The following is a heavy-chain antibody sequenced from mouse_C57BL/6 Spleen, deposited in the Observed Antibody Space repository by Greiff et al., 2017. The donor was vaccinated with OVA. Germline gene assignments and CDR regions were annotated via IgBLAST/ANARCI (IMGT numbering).Heavy chain of an antibody. CDR3: ARRRQGYYVMDY. J-gene: IGHJ4*01. CDR1: GYTFTSYW. Sequence: QVQLQQPGAELVKPGASVKLSCKASGYTFTSYWMQWVKQRPGQGLEWIGEIDPSDSYTNYNQKFKGKATLTVDTSSSTAYMQLSSLTSEDSAVYYCARRRQGYYVMDYWGQGTSVTVSS. V-gene: IGHV1-50*01. CDR2: IDPSDSYT. D-gene: IGHD2-12*01.